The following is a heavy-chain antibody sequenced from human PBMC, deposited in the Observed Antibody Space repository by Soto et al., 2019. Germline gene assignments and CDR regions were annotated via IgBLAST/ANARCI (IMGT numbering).Heavy chain of an antibody. CDR1: GFTVSSNY. J-gene: IGHJ6*02. V-gene: IGHV3-53*01. CDR3: AKMGGSYYYYGMDV. CDR2: IYSGGST. Sequence: GRSQRISCAASGFTVSSNYMSWVRQAPGKGLEWVSVIYSGGSTYYADSVKGRFTISRDNSKNTLYLQMNSPRPEDTAVYYCAKMGGSYYYYGMDVWGQGTTVTVSS. D-gene: IGHD3-16*01.